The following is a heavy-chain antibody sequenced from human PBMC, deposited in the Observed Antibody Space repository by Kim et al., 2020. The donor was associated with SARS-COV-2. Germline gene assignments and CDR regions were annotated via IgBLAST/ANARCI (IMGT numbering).Heavy chain of an antibody. Sequence: SETLSLTFTVSGGSISSSSYYWGWIRQPPGKGLEWIGSIYYSGSTYYNPSLKSRVTISVDTSKNQFSLKLSSVTAADTAVYYCARHWGALERPRYYFDYWGQGTLVTVSS. CDR2: IYYSGST. CDR3: ARHWGALERPRYYFDY. CDR1: GGSISSSSYY. J-gene: IGHJ4*02. V-gene: IGHV4-39*01. D-gene: IGHD1-1*01.